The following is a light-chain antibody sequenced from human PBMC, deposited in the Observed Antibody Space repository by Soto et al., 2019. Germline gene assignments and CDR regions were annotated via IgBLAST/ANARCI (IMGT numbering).Light chain of an antibody. CDR2: GAS. V-gene: IGKV3-20*01. J-gene: IGKJ1*01. Sequence: EIVLTQSPGTLSLSPGERATNSCRASQSVTSSYLAWFQQKPGQAPRLLIYGASNRATGIPDRFSGSGSGTDFTLTISRLEPEDFAVYYCQQYVSSPRTFGQGTKVDIK. CDR1: QSVTSSY. CDR3: QQYVSSPRT.